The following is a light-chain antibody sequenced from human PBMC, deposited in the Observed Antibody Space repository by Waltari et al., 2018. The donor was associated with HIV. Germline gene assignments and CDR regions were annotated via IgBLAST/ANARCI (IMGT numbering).Light chain of an antibody. CDR1: QDIASY. CDR3: QQLNSYPLT. Sequence: IQLTQSPSFLSASVGDRVTITCRASQDIASYLTWYQQRPGRDPKVLIYAASTLQSGGPSRFSGSESGTEITLTISSLQSEDFATYYCQQLNSYPLTFGQRTRLESK. CDR2: AAS. J-gene: IGKJ5*01. V-gene: IGKV1-9*01.